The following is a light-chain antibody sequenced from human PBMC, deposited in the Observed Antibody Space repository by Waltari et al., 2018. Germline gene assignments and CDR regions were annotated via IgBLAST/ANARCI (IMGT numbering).Light chain of an antibody. CDR2: YKSDSDK. J-gene: IGLJ3*02. V-gene: IGLV5-45*01. CDR3: MIWYNSAVV. Sequence: QAVVTQPASLSASPGASASLTRTLRSDFSVGSYRIYWYQQKPGSPPQFLLRYKSDSDKQQGSGVPSRFSGSKDSSANAGILLISGLQSEDETDYYCMIWYNSAVVFGGGTRLTVL. CDR1: SDFSVGSYR.